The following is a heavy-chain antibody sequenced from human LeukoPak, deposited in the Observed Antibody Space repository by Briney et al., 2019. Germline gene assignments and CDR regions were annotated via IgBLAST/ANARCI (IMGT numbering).Heavy chain of an antibody. V-gene: IGHV3-30*02. CDR2: IRYDGSNK. J-gene: IGHJ4*02. CDR3: AKDEAWDYDFWSGYPVGYFDY. CDR1: GFTFSSYG. D-gene: IGHD3-3*01. Sequence: GGSLRLSCAASGFTFSSYGMHWVRQAPGKGLEWVAFIRYDGSNKYYADSVKGRFTISRDNSKNTLYLQMNSLRAEDTAVYYCAKDEAWDYDFWSGYPVGYFDYWGQGALVTVPS.